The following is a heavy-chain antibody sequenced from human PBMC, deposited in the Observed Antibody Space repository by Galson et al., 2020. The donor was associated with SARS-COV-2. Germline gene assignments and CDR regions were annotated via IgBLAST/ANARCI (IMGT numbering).Heavy chain of an antibody. D-gene: IGHD3-3*01. J-gene: IGHJ4*02. Sequence: ESGPTLVKPTQTLTLTYTFSGFSLTTSGVGVGWIRQPPGKALEWLALIYWNDDKRYSPSLKSRLTITKDTSKNQVVLTMTNMDPVDTATYFCAHSAPSSLTIFGVVIVKDYFDYWGQGTLVTVSS. V-gene: IGHV2-5*01. CDR3: AHSAPSSLTIFGVVIVKDYFDY. CDR2: IYWNDDK. CDR1: GFSLTTSGVG.